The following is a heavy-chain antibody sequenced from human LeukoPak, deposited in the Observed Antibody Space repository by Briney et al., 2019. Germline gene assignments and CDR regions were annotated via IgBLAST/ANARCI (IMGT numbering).Heavy chain of an antibody. D-gene: IGHD4-17*01. Sequence: SVKVSCKASGGTFSSYAISWVRQAPGQGLEWMGGIIPIFGTANYAQKFQGRVTITADESTSTAYMELSSLRSEDTAVCYCARGRPRYGDYCFDYWGQGTLVTVSS. CDR1: GGTFSSYA. CDR2: IIPIFGTA. V-gene: IGHV1-69*13. J-gene: IGHJ4*02. CDR3: ARGRPRYGDYCFDY.